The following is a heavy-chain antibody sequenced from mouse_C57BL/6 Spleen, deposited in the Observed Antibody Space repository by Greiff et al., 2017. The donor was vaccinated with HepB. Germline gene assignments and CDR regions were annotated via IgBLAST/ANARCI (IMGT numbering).Heavy chain of an antibody. CDR3: ASGSYGSSSYYYAMDY. CDR1: GYTFTTYP. CDR2: FHPYNDDT. J-gene: IGHJ4*01. D-gene: IGHD1-1*01. Sequence: VQLQQSGAELVKPGASVKMSCKASGYTFTTYPIEWMKQNHGKSLEWIGNFHPYNDDTKYNEKFKGKATLTVEKSSSTVYLELSRLTSDDSAVYYCASGSYGSSSYYYAMDYWGQGTSVTVSS. V-gene: IGHV1-47*01.